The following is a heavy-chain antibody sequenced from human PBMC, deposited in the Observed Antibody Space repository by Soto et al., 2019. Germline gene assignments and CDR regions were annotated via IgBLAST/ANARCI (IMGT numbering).Heavy chain of an antibody. V-gene: IGHV1-24*01. D-gene: IGHD5-18*01. CDR3: ATAGLWCADCKKWFDP. CDR2: VEPEDGET. CDR1: GYTLTELS. J-gene: IGHJ5*02. Sequence: ASVKVSCKVSGYTLTELSMHWVGQAPGKGLEWMGGVEPEDGETIYVQKFQGRVTMTEDTATDTAYMELSRLRPDDTAVYSCATAGLWCADCKKWFDPWGQGTLVTVSS.